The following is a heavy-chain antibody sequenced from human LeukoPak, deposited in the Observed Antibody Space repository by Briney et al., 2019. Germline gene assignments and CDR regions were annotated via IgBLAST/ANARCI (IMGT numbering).Heavy chain of an antibody. CDR3: ARRAYNAFDN. J-gene: IGHJ3*02. Sequence: GGSLRLSCAASGFTFGDYSMNWVRQAPGKGLEWVSSISSSSSYIYYPDSVKGRLTISRDNAKNSLYLQMNSLRAEDTAVYYCARRAYNAFDNWGQGTMVTVSP. CDR1: GFTFGDYS. D-gene: IGHD2-21*01. V-gene: IGHV3-21*01. CDR2: ISSSSSYI.